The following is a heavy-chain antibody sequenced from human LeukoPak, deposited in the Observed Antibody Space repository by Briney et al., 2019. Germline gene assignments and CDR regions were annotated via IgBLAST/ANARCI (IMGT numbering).Heavy chain of an antibody. V-gene: IGHV3-74*01. Sequence: GGSLRLSCAASGFTFSSYWMHWVRQAPGKGLVWVSRINSDGSSTSYADSVKGRFTISRDNAKNTLYLQMNSLRAEDTAVYYCAREGALVIIRRAFDIWGQGTMVTVSS. J-gene: IGHJ3*02. CDR3: AREGALVIIRRAFDI. CDR2: INSDGSST. CDR1: GFTFSSYW. D-gene: IGHD3-9*01.